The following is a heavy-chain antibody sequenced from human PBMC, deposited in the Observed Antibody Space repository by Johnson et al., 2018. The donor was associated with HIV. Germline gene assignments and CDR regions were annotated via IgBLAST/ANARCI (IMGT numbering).Heavy chain of an antibody. CDR1: GFTVSSNY. V-gene: IGHV3-66*01. CDR3: ARELPGGDAFDI. Sequence: EVQLVESGGGLVQPGGSLRLSCAASGFTVSSNYMSWVRQAPGKGLEWVSVIYSGGTTYYVDSVKGRFTISRDNSKNTLYLQMNSLRAEDTAVYYCARELPGGDAFDIWGQGTMVTVSS. CDR2: IYSGGTT. D-gene: IGHD2-15*01. J-gene: IGHJ3*02.